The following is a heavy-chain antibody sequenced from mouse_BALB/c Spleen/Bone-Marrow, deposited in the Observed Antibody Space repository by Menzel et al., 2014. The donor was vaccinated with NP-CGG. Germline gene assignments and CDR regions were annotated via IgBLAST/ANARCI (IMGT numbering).Heavy chain of an antibody. CDR3: ARDINYDIYWYFDV. CDR2: IRNKAKGYTS. CDR1: GFTFTDYY. D-gene: IGHD2-4*01. J-gene: IGHJ1*01. Sequence: EVQVVESGGGLVQPGGSLRLSCATSGFTFTDYYMSWVRQPPGKALEWLGFIRNKAKGYTSENSASVKGRFTISRDNSQSILYLQMNTLRAGDSATYYCARDINYDIYWYFDVWGAGTTVTVSS. V-gene: IGHV7-3*02.